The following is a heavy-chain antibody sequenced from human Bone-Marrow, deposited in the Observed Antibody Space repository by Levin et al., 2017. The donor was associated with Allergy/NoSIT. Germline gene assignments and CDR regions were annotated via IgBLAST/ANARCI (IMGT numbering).Heavy chain of an antibody. CDR3: GVTPRRDPFDY. J-gene: IGHJ4*02. CDR2: IRDDGGEK. Sequence: GGSLRLSCAVSGFTFSNYWMSWVRQAPGKGLEWVANIRDDGGEKYYVDSVKGRFTISRDNAKNTLYLQMNSLRVEDTAGYYCGVTPRRDPFDYWGQGTLVTVSS. V-gene: IGHV3-7*01. CDR1: GFTFSNYW. D-gene: IGHD2-21*02.